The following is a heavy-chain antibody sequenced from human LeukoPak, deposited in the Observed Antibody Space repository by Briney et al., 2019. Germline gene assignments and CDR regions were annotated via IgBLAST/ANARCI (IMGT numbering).Heavy chain of an antibody. J-gene: IGHJ6*02. Sequence: GGSLRLSCAASGFSFDDYAMHWVRQAPGKGLEWVSGISWNSGSIGYADSVKGRFTISRDNAKNSLYLQMNSLRAEDTALYYCAKDYPYYDTSGGMDVWGQGTTVTVSS. V-gene: IGHV3-9*01. CDR2: ISWNSGSI. D-gene: IGHD3-22*01. CDR1: GFSFDDYA. CDR3: AKDYPYYDTSGGMDV.